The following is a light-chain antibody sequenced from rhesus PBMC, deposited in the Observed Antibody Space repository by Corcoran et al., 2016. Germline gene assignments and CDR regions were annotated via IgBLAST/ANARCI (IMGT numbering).Light chain of an antibody. Sequence: DIQMTQSPSSLSAPVGDTVTITCRASQGISSYLNWFQQKPGKAPKLLIYAATTLQSGVPSRFSGSGSGTDFTLTISSLQPEDFATFYCQQYKSYPYSFGQGAKVEIK. J-gene: IGKJ2*01. CDR1: QGISSY. CDR3: QQYKSYPYS. CDR2: AAT. V-gene: IGKV1-28*02.